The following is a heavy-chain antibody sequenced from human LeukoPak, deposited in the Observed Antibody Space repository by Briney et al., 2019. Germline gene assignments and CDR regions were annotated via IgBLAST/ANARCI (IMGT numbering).Heavy chain of an antibody. CDR3: AKTYYYDSSGYSHYLAYDY. J-gene: IGHJ4*02. V-gene: IGHV3-23*01. Sequence: PGGSLRLSCAASGFTFSSYGMHWVRQAPGKGLGWVSTISGSGAFTKYADSVTGRFTISRDNSKNTMYLQLNSLRAEDTAIYYCAKTYYYDSSGYSHYLAYDYWGQGTLVTVSS. D-gene: IGHD3-22*01. CDR2: ISGSGAFT. CDR1: GFTFSSYG.